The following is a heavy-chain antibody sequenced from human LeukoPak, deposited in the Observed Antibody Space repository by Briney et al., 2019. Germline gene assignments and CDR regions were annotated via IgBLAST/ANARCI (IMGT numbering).Heavy chain of an antibody. Sequence: GGSLRLSCAVSGFIFSKAWMSWVRQSPEKGLEWVGRIRSKIDGETIDFAAPVKGRFTISRDDSKDTLFLHMNSLRAEDTAVYYCTTGGVLILGTTTVDYWGQGTLVTVSS. D-gene: IGHD3-10*01. V-gene: IGHV3-15*01. CDR1: GFIFSKAW. J-gene: IGHJ4*02. CDR2: IRSKIDGETI. CDR3: TTGGVLILGTTTVDY.